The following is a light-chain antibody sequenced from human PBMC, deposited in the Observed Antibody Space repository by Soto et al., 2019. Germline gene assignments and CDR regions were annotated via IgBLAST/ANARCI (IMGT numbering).Light chain of an antibody. V-gene: IGKV3-20*01. CDR3: QQYGSSPQT. CDR1: QSVTSIS. Sequence: DIVWTQSPGTLSLSPGERATLSCRASQSVTSISLAWYQQKPGQAPRLLIYGASSRATGIPDRFSGSGSGTDFTLTTSRLEPEDFAVYYCQQYGSSPQTFGQGTKVDI. CDR2: GAS. J-gene: IGKJ1*01.